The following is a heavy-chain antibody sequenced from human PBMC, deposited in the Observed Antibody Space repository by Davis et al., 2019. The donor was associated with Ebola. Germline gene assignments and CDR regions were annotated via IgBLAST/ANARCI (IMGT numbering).Heavy chain of an antibody. CDR3: ARTRRFKDFIEEWSEDSYCYAMDV. V-gene: IGHV2-70*01. CDR1: GFSVSRSGMC. J-gene: IGHJ6*02. D-gene: IGHD2-8*01. CDR2: IQLDDEK. Sequence: SGPTLVKPTQTLTLTCTVSGFSVSRSGMCVTWIRHPPGKALDWLALIQLDDEKYYSTSVKTRLTISKDTSKNHVVLKINNKDPVDTDTYYCARTRRFKDFIEEWSEDSYCYAMDVWGQGTTVTVSS.